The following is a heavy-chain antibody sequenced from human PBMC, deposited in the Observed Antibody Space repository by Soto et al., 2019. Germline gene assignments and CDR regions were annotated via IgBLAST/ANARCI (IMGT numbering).Heavy chain of an antibody. Sequence: ESGGGVVQPGRSLRLSCAASGFTFSSYGMHWVRQAPGKGLEWVAVISYDGSNKYYADSVKGRFTISRDNSKNTLYLQMNSLRAEDTAVYYCAIPLLDDGYSSGWYPNYWGQGTLVTVSP. J-gene: IGHJ4*02. CDR3: AIPLLDDGYSSGWYPNY. V-gene: IGHV3-30*03. D-gene: IGHD6-19*01. CDR1: GFTFSSYG. CDR2: ISYDGSNK.